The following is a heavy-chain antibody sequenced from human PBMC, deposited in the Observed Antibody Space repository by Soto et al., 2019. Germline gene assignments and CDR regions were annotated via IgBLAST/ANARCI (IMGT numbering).Heavy chain of an antibody. J-gene: IGHJ4*02. CDR3: ARSFGYSYGYDY. V-gene: IGHV3-48*03. D-gene: IGHD5-18*01. CDR1: GFTFSSYE. Sequence: GGSLRLSCAASGFTFSSYEMNWVRQAPGKGLEWVSYISSSGSTIYYADSVKGRFTISRDNAKNSLYLQMNSLRAEDTAVYYCARSFGYSYGYDYWGQGTLVTV. CDR2: ISSSGSTI.